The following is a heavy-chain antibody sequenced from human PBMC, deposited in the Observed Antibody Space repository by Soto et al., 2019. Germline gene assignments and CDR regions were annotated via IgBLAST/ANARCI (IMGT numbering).Heavy chain of an antibody. Sequence: SSTXSLTCTFSVFSIIVYVLNWIRQPPGKGLEWIGYMSYTGNTNYKPSLTSRVSISVETSKNQFSLNLNSVTAADTAVYYCARADKTIVQIAKWGQGTLVTVSS. CDR3: ARADKTIVQIAK. J-gene: IGHJ4*02. D-gene: IGHD3-10*01. CDR1: VFSIIVYV. CDR2: MSYTGNT. V-gene: IGHV4-59*01.